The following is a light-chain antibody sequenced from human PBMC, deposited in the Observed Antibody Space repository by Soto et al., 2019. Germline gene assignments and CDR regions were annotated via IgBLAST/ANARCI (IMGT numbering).Light chain of an antibody. CDR3: QQLSTSPST. V-gene: IGKV1-9*01. CDR1: QGIGSY. CDR2: AAS. Sequence: IQLTQSPSSLSASVVDRVTITCLASQGIGSYLASYQQKPGEAPKLLIFAASTLQSGVPSRFSGSGSGTDFTLTISSLQAEDFATYYCQQLSTSPSTFGGGTKVDIK. J-gene: IGKJ4*01.